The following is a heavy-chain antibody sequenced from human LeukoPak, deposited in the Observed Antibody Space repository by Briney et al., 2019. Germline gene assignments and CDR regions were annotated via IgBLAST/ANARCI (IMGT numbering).Heavy chain of an antibody. CDR3: ARGGGRDPRYAFDI. J-gene: IGHJ3*02. Sequence: GGSLRLSCAASGFTFSSYWMSWVRQAPGKGLEWVANIKQDGSEKYYVDSVKGRFTISRDNARNSLYLQMNSLRAEDTAVYYCARGGGRDPRYAFDIWGQGTMVTVSS. D-gene: IGHD2-15*01. CDR2: IKQDGSEK. CDR1: GFTFSSYW. V-gene: IGHV3-7*04.